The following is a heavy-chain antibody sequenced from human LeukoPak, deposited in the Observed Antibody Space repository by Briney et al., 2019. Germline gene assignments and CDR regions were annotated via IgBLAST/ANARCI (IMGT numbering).Heavy chain of an antibody. V-gene: IGHV1-69*01. CDR3: ASFPLGDIVVVPAAGAEYFQH. Sequence: SVKVSCKASGGTFSSYAISWVRQAPGQGLEWMGGIIPIFGTANYAQKFQGRGTITADESTSTAYMELSSLRSEDTAVYYCASFPLGDIVVVPAAGAEYFQHWGQGTLVTVSS. D-gene: IGHD2-2*01. J-gene: IGHJ1*01. CDR2: IIPIFGTA. CDR1: GGTFSSYA.